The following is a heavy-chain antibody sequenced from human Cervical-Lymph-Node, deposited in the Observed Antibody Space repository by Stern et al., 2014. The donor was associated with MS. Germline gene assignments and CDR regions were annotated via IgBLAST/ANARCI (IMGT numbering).Heavy chain of an antibody. CDR2: IYLTDDR. CDR1: GFSLSTSGVG. V-gene: IGHV2-5*01. Sequence: ESGPTLVKPTQTLTLTCTFSGFSLSTSGVGVGWIRQPPGKALEWLGLIYLTDDRRYSPSLKSRLTITKDTSKNQVVLTMTNMDPVDTATYYCAHDYHDILTGYYNSRFASWGHGTLVTVSS. D-gene: IGHD3-9*01. CDR3: AHDYHDILTGYYNSRFAS. J-gene: IGHJ4*01.